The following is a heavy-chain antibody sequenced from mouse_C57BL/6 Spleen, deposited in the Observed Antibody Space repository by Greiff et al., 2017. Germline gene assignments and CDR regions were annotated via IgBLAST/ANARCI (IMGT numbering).Heavy chain of an antibody. D-gene: IGHD2-4*01. CDR2: IYPGSGST. CDR1: GYTFTSYW. J-gene: IGHJ1*03. V-gene: IGHV1-55*01. CDR3: ARGYDYDGADV. Sequence: QVQLQQSGAELVKPGASVKMSCKASGYTFTSYWITWVKQRPGQGLEWIGDIYPGSGSTNYNEKFKSKATLTVDTSSSTAYMQLSSLTSEDSAVYYCARGYDYDGADVWGTGTTVTVSS.